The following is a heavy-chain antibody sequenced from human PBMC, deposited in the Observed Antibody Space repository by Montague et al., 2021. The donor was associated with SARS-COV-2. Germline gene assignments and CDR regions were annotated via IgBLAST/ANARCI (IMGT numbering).Heavy chain of an antibody. CDR2: MSDAGVGK. V-gene: IGHV3-11*01. D-gene: IGHD1-1*01. Sequence: SLRLSCAASGYIFSNYYISWVRQAPGKGLEWVASMSDAGVGKHYADAVKGRFTISSDDAKQSVFLHMESLRAEDTALYYCARDALQLGLDSWGQGALVTVSS. J-gene: IGHJ4*02. CDR3: ARDALQLGLDS. CDR1: GYIFSNYY.